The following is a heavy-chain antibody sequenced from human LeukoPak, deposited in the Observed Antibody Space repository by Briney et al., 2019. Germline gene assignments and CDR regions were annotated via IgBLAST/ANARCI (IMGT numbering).Heavy chain of an antibody. V-gene: IGHV4-39*02. CDR2: IYYSGST. CDR3: ARERSGSSPHAFDI. Sequence: WVRQPPGKGLEWIGSIYYSGSTYYNPSLKSRVTISVDTSKNQFSLKLSSVTAADTAVYYCARERSGSSPHAFDIWGQGTMVTVSS. D-gene: IGHD1-26*01. J-gene: IGHJ3*02.